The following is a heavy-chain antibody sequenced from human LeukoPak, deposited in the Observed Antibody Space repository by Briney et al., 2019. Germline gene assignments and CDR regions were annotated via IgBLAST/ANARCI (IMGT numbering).Heavy chain of an antibody. J-gene: IGHJ4*02. CDR1: GFTFRSYA. Sequence: PGGSLRLSCAVSGFTFRSYAMKWVRQAPGKGLEWVSAITADGSSTHYTISVKGRFIISRDTPKNTLYLQMNSLRAEDTAVYYCAPLHGYSDYWGQGTLITVSS. CDR3: APLHGYSDY. CDR2: ITADGSST. V-gene: IGHV3-23*01. D-gene: IGHD2-21*01.